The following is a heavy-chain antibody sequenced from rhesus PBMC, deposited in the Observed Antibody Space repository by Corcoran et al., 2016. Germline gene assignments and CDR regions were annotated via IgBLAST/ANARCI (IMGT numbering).Heavy chain of an antibody. D-gene: IGHD6-25*01. CDR2: IYGSGGST. J-gene: IGHJ4*01. Sequence: QVQLQESGPGLVKPSETLPLTCAVSGASISSNYWSWLRQAPGKGLEWIGRIYGSGGSTDYNPSLKSRVTISIDTSKNQFSLKLSSVTAADTAVYYCARMNSGSWSYYFDYWGQGVLVTVSS. CDR1: GASISSNY. V-gene: IGHV4S2*01. CDR3: ARMNSGSWSYYFDY.